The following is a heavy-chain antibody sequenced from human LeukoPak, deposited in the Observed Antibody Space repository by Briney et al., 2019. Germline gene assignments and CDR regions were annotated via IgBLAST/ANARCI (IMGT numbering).Heavy chain of an antibody. CDR1: GNYL. CDR2: INSDGGWT. CDR3: VSFYETY. D-gene: IGHD2/OR15-2a*01. V-gene: IGHV3-74*01. Sequence: GSLRLSCAASGNYLMHWVRQAPGKGLVWVSHINSDGGWTSYADSVKGRFTISKDNAKNTVYLQMNSLRAEDTAVYYCVSFYETYWGRGTLVTVSS. J-gene: IGHJ4*02.